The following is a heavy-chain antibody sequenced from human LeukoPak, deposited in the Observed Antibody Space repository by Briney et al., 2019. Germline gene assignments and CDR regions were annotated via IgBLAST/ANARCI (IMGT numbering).Heavy chain of an antibody. V-gene: IGHV4-34*01. D-gene: IGHD6-19*01. CDR2: INHSGST. J-gene: IGHJ1*01. CDR1: GGSFSGYY. Sequence: SETLSLTCAVYGGSFSGYYWSWIRQPPGKGLEWIGEINHSGSTNYNPSLKSRVTISVDTSKNQFSLKLSSVTAADTAVYYCARGPRWLGQYFQHWGQGTLVTVSS. CDR3: ARGPRWLGQYFQH.